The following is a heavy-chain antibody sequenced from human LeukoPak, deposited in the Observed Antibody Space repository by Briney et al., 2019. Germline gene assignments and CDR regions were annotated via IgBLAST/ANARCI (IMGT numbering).Heavy chain of an antibody. Sequence: GESLKISCKGSGYSFTTYWIAWVRQMPGKGLEWMGIIYPGDSDIRYSPSFQGQVTISVDKSISTAYLQWSSLKASDTAMYYCARHGGLGAAAENTYYYYGMDVWGQGTTVTVSS. CDR2: IYPGDSDI. J-gene: IGHJ6*02. CDR3: ARHGGLGAAAENTYYYYGMDV. V-gene: IGHV5-51*01. CDR1: GYSFTTYW. D-gene: IGHD6-13*01.